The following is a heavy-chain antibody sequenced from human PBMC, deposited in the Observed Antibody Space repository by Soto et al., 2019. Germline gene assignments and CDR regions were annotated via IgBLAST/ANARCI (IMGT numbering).Heavy chain of an antibody. J-gene: IGHJ4*02. D-gene: IGHD2-2*01. Sequence: QVQLVQSGAEVKKPGASVKVSCKASGYTFTGYYMHWVRQAPGQGLEWMGWINPTSGGTNYAQKFQGRVNMTRDTSISTAYMELSRLRSDDTAVYYCASLSTKPAARAFDYWGQGTLVTVSS. CDR1: GYTFTGYY. V-gene: IGHV1-2*02. CDR2: INPTSGGT. CDR3: ASLSTKPAARAFDY.